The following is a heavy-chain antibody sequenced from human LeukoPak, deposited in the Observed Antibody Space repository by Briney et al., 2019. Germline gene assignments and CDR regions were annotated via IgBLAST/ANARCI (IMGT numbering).Heavy chain of an antibody. CDR2: FYDTRSP. CDR3: ARGRGSLTY. D-gene: IGHD3-10*01. V-gene: IGHV4-59*01. CDR1: GGSISLYY. Sequence: SETLSLTCTVSGGSISLYYWSWIRQPPGKGLEWIGYFYDTRSPKYNPSLERRVTISVDMSRNQFSLTLTSLTAADTAVYYCARGRGSLTYWGQGTPATVSS. J-gene: IGHJ4*02.